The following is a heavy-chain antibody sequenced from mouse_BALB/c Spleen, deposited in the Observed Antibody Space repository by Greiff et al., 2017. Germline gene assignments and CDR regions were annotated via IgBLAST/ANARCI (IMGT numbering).Heavy chain of an antibody. CDR3: ANLGGYYAMDY. CDR2: ISSGGSYT. Sequence: EVKVVESGGGLVKPGGSLKLSCAASGFTFSSYAMSWVRQSPEKRLEWVAEISSGGSYTYYPDTVTGRFTISRDNAKNTLYLEMSSLRSEDTAMYYCANLGGYYAMDYWGQGTSVTVSS. J-gene: IGHJ4*01. V-gene: IGHV5-9-4*01. D-gene: IGHD3-1*01. CDR1: GFTFSSYA.